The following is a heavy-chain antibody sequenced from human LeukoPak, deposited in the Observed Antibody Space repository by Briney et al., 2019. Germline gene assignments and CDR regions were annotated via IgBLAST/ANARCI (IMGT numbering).Heavy chain of an antibody. Sequence: SETLSLTCAVSGGSVTSGSYYWSWVRQPAGKALEWIVRIYTSGSADHNPSLKSRVNISLDTSKNQFSLRLSSGTAADTAAYYCARWSGFAYFDPWGQGTLVTVSS. CDR1: GGSVTSGSYY. J-gene: IGHJ4*02. V-gene: IGHV4-61*02. CDR3: ARWSGFAYFDP. CDR2: IYTSGSA. D-gene: IGHD3-3*01.